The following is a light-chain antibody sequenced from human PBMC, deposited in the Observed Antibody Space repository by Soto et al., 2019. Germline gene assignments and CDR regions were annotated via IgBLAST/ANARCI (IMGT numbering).Light chain of an antibody. V-gene: IGKV1-9*01. CDR2: DAS. CDR1: QGISRY. J-gene: IGKJ5*01. CDR3: QQFHSYPFG. Sequence: DIPMTQAPSSLAASVGDRVPITCRASQGISRYLAWYQQKPGKAPKLLIYDASTLQSGVPSRFSGSGSGTEFTLTISSLQPEDFATYNCQQFHSYPFGFGQGTRLEI.